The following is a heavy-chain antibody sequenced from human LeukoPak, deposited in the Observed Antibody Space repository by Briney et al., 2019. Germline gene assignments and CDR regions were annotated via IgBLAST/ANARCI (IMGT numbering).Heavy chain of an antibody. Sequence: GGSLRLSCAASGFPLTDYYMSWIRQAPGKGLEWVSYITSSGDPIYYADSVKGRFTISRDNAKNSLYLQMNSLCAEDTAVYYCARGHYELPYWGQGTRVTVSS. J-gene: IGHJ4*02. CDR2: ITSSGDPI. D-gene: IGHD3-22*01. CDR3: ARGHYELPY. CDR1: GFPLTDYY. V-gene: IGHV3-11*01.